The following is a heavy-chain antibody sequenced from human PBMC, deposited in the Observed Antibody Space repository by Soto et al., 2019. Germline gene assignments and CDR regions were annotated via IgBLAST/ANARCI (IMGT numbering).Heavy chain of an antibody. J-gene: IGHJ4*02. D-gene: IGHD6-13*01. CDR2: IIPILGIA. CDR1: AGTFSSYT. V-gene: IGHV1-69*02. CDR3: ARSQQQLASYYFDY. Sequence: QVQLVQSGAEVKKPGSSVKVSCKASAGTFSSYTISWVRQAPGQGLEWMGRIIPILGIANYAQKFQGRVTITADKSTSTAYMELSSLRSEDTAVYYCARSQQQLASYYFDYWGQGTLVTVSS.